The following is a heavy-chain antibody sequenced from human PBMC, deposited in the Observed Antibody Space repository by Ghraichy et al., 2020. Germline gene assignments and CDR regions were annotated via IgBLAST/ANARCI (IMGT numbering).Heavy chain of an antibody. CDR2: IRYDGSNK. J-gene: IGHJ4*02. V-gene: IGHV3-30*02. CDR1: GFTFSSYG. CDR3: AKGSHGLMVYGDRGDY. D-gene: IGHD2-8*01. Sequence: GGSLRLSCAASGFTFSSYGMHWVRQAPGKGLEWVAFIRYDGSNKYYADSVKGRFTISRDNSKNTLYLQMNSLRAEDTAVYYCAKGSHGLMVYGDRGDYWGQGTLVTVSS.